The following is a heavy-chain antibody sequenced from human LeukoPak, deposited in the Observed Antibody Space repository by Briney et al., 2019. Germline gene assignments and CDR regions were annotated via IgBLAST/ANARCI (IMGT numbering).Heavy chain of an antibody. V-gene: IGHV5-51*01. CDR2: IYPGDSDT. CDR3: ARADDYCGGDCYSSWFDP. D-gene: IGHD2-21*02. J-gene: IGHJ5*02. Sequence: GESLKISCKGSGYSFTSYWIGWVRQMPGKGLDWMGIIYPGDSDTRYSPSFQGQVTISADKSISTAYLQWSSLKASDTAMYYCARADDYCGGDCYSSWFDPWGQGTLLTVSS. CDR1: GYSFTSYW.